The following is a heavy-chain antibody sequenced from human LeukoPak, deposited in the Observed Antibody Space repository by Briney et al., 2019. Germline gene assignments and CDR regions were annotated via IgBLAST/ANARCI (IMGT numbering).Heavy chain of an antibody. CDR3: ARGNVGIGFYWYFDL. D-gene: IGHD7-27*01. CDR2: ISGSGGRT. J-gene: IGHJ2*01. Sequence: GGSLRLSCAASGFTFNNYAMNWVRQAPGKGLEWVSTISGSGGRTYYADSVKGRFTISRDNSKNTLYLQMNSLRAEDTAVYYCARGNVGIGFYWYFDLWGRGTLVTVSS. CDR1: GFTFNNYA. V-gene: IGHV3-23*01.